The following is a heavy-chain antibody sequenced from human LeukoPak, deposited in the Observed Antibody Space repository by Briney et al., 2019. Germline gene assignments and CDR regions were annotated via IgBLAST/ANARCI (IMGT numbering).Heavy chain of an antibody. CDR1: GFIVSDSY. V-gene: IGHV3-53*01. D-gene: IGHD3-22*01. J-gene: IGHJ4*02. Sequence: GGSLRLSCAASGFIVSDSYMGWVRQAPGKGLEWVSVIYSGGSTYYADSVKGRFTISRDNSKNTLYLQMNSLRAEDTAVYYCARYHYDSSGYPYYFDYWGQGTLVTVSS. CDR3: ARYHYDSSGYPYYFDY. CDR2: IYSGGST.